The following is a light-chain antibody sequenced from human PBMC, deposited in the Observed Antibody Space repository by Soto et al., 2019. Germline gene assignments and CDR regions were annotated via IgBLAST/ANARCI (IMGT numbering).Light chain of an antibody. J-gene: IGLJ3*02. CDR1: SSDVGGYNY. CDR3: MSYTSSRTRV. CDR2: DVS. V-gene: IGLV2-14*03. Sequence: QSALTQPASVSGSPGQSITISCTGTSSDVGGYNYVSWYQQNPGKAPKVMIYDVSNRPSGVSDCFSGSKSGNTASLTISGLQPEDEADYYCMSYTSSRTRVFGGGTKLTVL.